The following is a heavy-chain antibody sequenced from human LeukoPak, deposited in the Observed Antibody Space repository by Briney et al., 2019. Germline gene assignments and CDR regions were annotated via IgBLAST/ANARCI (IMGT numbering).Heavy chain of an antibody. J-gene: IGHJ4*02. CDR2: IIQDGGAI. Sequence: GGSLRLSCAASGFIFSSYCMTWVRQAPGKGLEWVAEIIQDGGAIYYVDSVKGRFTISRDNDKRSTYLQMNSLRAEDTAMYYCATSDFYHSGRGGVSPSDHWGQGTLVTVSS. D-gene: IGHD3-10*01. CDR3: ATSDFYHSGRGGVSPSDH. V-gene: IGHV3-7*01. CDR1: GFIFSSYC.